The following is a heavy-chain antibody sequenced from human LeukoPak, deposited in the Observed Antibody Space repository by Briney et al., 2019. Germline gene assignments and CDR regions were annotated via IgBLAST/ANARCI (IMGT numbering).Heavy chain of an antibody. J-gene: IGHJ3*01. CDR3: ARELRYDNSDSGAF. Sequence: ASVKVSCKASGYTFASYYMHWVRQAPGQGLEWMGIINPSGGSTSYAQKFQGRVTMTRDTSKNQFSLKLTSVTAADTALYYCARELRYDNSDSGAFWGQGTVVTVSS. D-gene: IGHD3-22*01. CDR2: INPSGGST. V-gene: IGHV1-46*01. CDR1: GYTFASYY.